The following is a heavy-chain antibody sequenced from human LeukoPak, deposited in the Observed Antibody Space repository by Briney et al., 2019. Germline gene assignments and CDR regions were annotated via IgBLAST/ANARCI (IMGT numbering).Heavy chain of an antibody. CDR2: IYHRGST. CDR3: ARVDWKWYYVAS. D-gene: IGHD3/OR15-3a*01. Sequence: SETLSLTCTVSSGSISDGGSYWNWIRQRPGKGLEWIGYIYHRGSTYFNPSLQSRVTISVDTSKNQFSLKLSSVTAADSAVYYCARVDWKWYYVASWGQGTLVTVSS. V-gene: IGHV4-31*03. J-gene: IGHJ4*02. CDR1: SGSISDGGSY.